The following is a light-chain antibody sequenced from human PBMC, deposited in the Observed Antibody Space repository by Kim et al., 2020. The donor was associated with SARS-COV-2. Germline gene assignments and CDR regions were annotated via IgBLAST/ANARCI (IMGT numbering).Light chain of an antibody. V-gene: IGLV3-1*01. CDR1: ELGDKY. Sequence: VSPGRPASITCSGDELGDKYACWYQQKPGQSPVLVIYQDIKRPSGIPERFPGSSSGNTATLTNSGTQAMDEADYYCQAWDSSTVVFGGGTQLTVL. J-gene: IGLJ2*01. CDR3: QAWDSSTVV. CDR2: QDI.